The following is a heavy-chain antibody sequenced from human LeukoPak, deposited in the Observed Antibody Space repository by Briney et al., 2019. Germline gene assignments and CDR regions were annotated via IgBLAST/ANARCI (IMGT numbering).Heavy chain of an antibody. V-gene: IGHV1-2*02. CDR1: GYTFTGYY. CDR2: INPNSGGT. CDR3: ARDVSPRVAATFRY. Sequence: ASVKVSRKASGYTFTGYYMHWVRQAPGQGLEWMGWINPNSGGTNYAQKFQGRVTMTRDTSISTAYMELSRLRSDDTAVYYCARDVSPRVAATFRYWGQGTLVTVSS. D-gene: IGHD2-15*01. J-gene: IGHJ4*02.